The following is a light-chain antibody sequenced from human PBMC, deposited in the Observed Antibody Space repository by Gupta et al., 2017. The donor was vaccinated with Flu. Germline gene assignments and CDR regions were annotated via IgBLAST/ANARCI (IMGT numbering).Light chain of an antibody. Sequence: QPVLTQSPSASASLGTSVTLTCTLDSGHSSSPIAWLQQQHEGGPRYLMRVNSDGSHTKGDGIPDRFSGSGAGAERYLTISSLQSEDESDYYCQTWGTGVVVFGGGTKLTVL. CDR3: QTWGTGVVV. CDR2: VNSDGSH. J-gene: IGLJ2*01. CDR1: SGHSSSP. V-gene: IGLV4-69*01.